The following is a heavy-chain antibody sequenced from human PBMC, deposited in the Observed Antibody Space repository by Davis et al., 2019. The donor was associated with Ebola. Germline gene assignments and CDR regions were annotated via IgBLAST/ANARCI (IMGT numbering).Heavy chain of an antibody. J-gene: IGHJ6*02. D-gene: IGHD3-16*01. Sequence: ASVKVSCKASGYTFTSYAMHCVRQAPGQGLEWVGSIHARNGNTKYSQRVQGRVTFSRDTVASTVYMELTSLRSEDTAVYYCARADYGSYFYLYGWAVWGQGTSVTVSS. V-gene: IGHV1-3*01. CDR3: ARADYGSYFYLYGWAV. CDR1: GYTFTSYA. CDR2: IHARNGNT.